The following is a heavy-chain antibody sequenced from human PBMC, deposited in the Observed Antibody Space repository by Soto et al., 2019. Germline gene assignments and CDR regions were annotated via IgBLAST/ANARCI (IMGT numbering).Heavy chain of an antibody. J-gene: IGHJ6*02. CDR2: IYYSGST. CDR3: ARFATVYYYYGMDV. CDR1: GGSISSGDYY. V-gene: IGHV4-30-4*01. D-gene: IGHD4-17*01. Sequence: SETLSLTCTVSGGSISSGDYYWSWIRQPPGKGLEWIGYIYYSGSTYYNPSLKSRVTISVDTSKNQFSLKLSSVTAADTAVYYCARFATVYYYYGMDVWGQGTTVTVSS.